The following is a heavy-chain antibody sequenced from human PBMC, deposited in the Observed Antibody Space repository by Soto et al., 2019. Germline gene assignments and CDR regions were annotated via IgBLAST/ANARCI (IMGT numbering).Heavy chain of an antibody. J-gene: IGHJ4*02. CDR3: ARDMTRTVVPYFDF. Sequence: SVKVSCKASGGTFSNYVVNWVRQAPGQGLEWMGRIIPISGAANYAQKFQGRVTITADKSTSTSYMQLSSLRSEDTAVYYCARDMTRTVVPYFDFWGQGTLVTVSA. D-gene: IGHD1-7*01. V-gene: IGHV1-69*06. CDR1: GGTFSNYV. CDR2: IIPISGAA.